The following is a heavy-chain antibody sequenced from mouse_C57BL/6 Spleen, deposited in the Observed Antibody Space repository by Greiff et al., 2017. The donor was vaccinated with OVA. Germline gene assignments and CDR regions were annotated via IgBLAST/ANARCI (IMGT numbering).Heavy chain of an antibody. CDR1: GFTFSSYA. V-gene: IGHV5-4*01. D-gene: IGHD1-1*01. J-gene: IGHJ2*01. CDR2: ISAGGSYT. CDR3: ARDEGDGSFDY. Sequence: EVKLQESGGGLVKPGGSLKLSCAASGFTFSSYAMSWVRQTPEKRLEWVATISAGGSYTYYPDNVKGRFTLSRDNAKNNLYLQMSHLKTEDTAMYYYARDEGDGSFDYWGQGTTLTVSS.